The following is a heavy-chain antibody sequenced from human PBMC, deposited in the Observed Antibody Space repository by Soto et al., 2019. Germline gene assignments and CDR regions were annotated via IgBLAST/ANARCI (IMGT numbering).Heavy chain of an antibody. CDR3: ATGRVTYYYDSSGYNYYYYYAMDV. V-gene: IGHV1-18*01. CDR2: ISAYNGNT. D-gene: IGHD3-22*01. J-gene: IGHJ6*02. Sequence: ASVKVSCKASGYTFTSYGISWVRQAPGQGLEWMGWISAYNGNTNYAQKLQGRVTMTTDTSTSTAYMELRSLRSDDTAVYYCATGRVTYYYDSSGYNYYYYYAMDVWGQGTTVTVSS. CDR1: GYTFTSYG.